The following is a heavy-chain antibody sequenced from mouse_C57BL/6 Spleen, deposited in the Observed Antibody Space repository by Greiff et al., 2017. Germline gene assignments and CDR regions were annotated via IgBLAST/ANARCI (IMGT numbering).Heavy chain of an antibody. V-gene: IGHV1-69*01. Sequence: QVQLQQPGAELVMPGASVKLSCKASGYTFTSYWMHWVKQRPGQGLEWIGEIDPSDSYTNYNQKFKGKSTLTVDKSSSTAYMELSSLTSEDSAVYYWAAGSYSNYYFDYWGQGTTLTVSS. J-gene: IGHJ2*01. CDR1: GYTFTSYW. D-gene: IGHD2-5*01. CDR2: IDPSDSYT. CDR3: AAGSYSNYYFDY.